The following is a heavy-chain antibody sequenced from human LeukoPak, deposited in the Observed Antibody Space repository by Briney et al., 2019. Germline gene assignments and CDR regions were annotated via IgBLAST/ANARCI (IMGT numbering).Heavy chain of an antibody. CDR1: GISVSSNY. Sequence: GGALRLSCAASGISVSSNYMSWVRQAPGKGLQWVSVIYVDGSTYYADSVKGRITISRDNSRNTLYLQMNSLRAEDTAVYYCARDLATRQRTGLYDSWGQGALVTVSS. V-gene: IGHV3-66*01. D-gene: IGHD3-16*02. CDR3: ARDLATRQRTGLYDS. J-gene: IGHJ4*02. CDR2: IYVDGST.